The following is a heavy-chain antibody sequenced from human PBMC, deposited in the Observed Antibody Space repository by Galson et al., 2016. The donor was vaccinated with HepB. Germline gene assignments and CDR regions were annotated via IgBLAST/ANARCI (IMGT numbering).Heavy chain of an antibody. J-gene: IGHJ2*01. V-gene: IGHV5-10-1*01. D-gene: IGHD5-18*01. CDR3: ARHSADPQRWYFDL. Sequence: QSGAEVKKPGESLRISCKGSGYSFTSYWISWVRQMPGKGLEWMGRIDPSDSYTDYSPSFQGHVTISADKSISTAYLHWSSLKASATAIYYCARHSADPQRWYFDLWGRGTLVTVSS. CDR2: IDPSDSYT. CDR1: GYSFTSYW.